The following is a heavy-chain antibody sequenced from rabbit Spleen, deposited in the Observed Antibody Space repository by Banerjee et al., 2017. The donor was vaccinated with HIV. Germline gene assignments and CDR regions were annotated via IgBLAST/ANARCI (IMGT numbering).Heavy chain of an antibody. CDR2: IDDVDGST. J-gene: IGHJ4*01. D-gene: IGHD6-1*01. CDR1: GFTISSTYW. Sequence: QSLVEAVGDLVKPGASLTLTCKAAGFTISSTYWICWVRQAPGKGLEWIECIDDVDGSTYYASWAKGRYTISKTSTATVTLQMIRLTAPDTAAYFCARDQGYSYNFATGDFDLWGPGTLVTVS. V-gene: IGHV1S40*01. CDR3: ARDQGYSYNFATGDFDL.